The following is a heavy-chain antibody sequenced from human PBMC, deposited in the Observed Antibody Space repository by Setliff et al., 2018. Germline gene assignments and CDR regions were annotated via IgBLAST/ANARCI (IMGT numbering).Heavy chain of an antibody. D-gene: IGHD2-2*01. CDR1: GGSISDNGYF. Sequence: SETLSLTCTVPGGSISDNGYFWGWVRQPPGKGLEWIGNIYFGGNTYFNPSFKSRVTMSIDTSNSQFSLKLSSVTAADTAIDYCARDASTSDGRNAFDIWGQGTRVTVSS. CDR2: IYFGGNT. CDR3: ARDASTSDGRNAFDI. V-gene: IGHV4-39*07. J-gene: IGHJ3*02.